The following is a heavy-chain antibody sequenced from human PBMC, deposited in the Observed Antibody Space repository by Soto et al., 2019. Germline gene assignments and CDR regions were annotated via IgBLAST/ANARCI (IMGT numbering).Heavy chain of an antibody. CDR2: ISSSGSTI. V-gene: IGHV3-11*01. J-gene: IGHJ4*02. CDR1: GFTFSNYY. CDR3: AIHAGYSSGWANFDY. Sequence: PRRSLRLSCAASGFTFSNYYMSWIRHAPGEVLEWVSYISSSGSTIYYADSVKGRFTISRDNAKNSLYLQMNSLSAADTAVYYCAIHAGYSSGWANFDYWGQGTMVTVSS. D-gene: IGHD6-19*01.